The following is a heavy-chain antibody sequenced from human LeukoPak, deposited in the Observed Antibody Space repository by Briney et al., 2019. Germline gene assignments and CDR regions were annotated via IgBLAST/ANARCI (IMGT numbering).Heavy chain of an antibody. CDR1: GFTFSSYT. V-gene: IGHV3-7*05. CDR3: ATDRREEPANFDRNRFAC. D-gene: IGHD2-2*01. CDR2: IRDDGSEK. J-gene: IGHJ4*02. Sequence: PGGSLRLSCAASGFTFSSYTMNWVRQAPGRGLEWVANIRDDGSEKNYVDSVKGRFTISRENAKNSLYLQMDNLRAEDTAVYYCATDRREEPANFDRNRFACWGQGTLVTVSS.